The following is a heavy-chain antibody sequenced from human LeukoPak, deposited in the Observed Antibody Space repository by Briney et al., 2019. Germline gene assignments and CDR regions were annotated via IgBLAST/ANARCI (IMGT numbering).Heavy chain of an antibody. V-gene: IGHV1-69*13. J-gene: IGHJ4*02. CDR2: IIPIFGTA. D-gene: IGHD5-18*01. CDR1: GYTFTSYG. CDR3: ARGQGQQPDY. Sequence: SVKVSCKASGYTFTSYGISWVRQAPGQGLEWMGGIIPIFGTANYAQKFQGRVTITADESTCTAYMELSSLRSEDTAVYYCARGQGQQPDYWGQGALVTVSS.